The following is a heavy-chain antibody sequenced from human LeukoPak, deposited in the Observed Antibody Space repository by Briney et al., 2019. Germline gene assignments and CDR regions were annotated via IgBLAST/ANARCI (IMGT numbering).Heavy chain of an antibody. CDR3: ARGPYSYDSSGAFDI. CDR2: ISSSGST. D-gene: IGHD3-22*01. J-gene: IGHJ3*02. Sequence: SETLSLTCTVSGDSISSGDYYWSWIRQPAGKGLEWIGRISSSGSTNYNPSLKSRVTISVDTSKNQFSLKLSSVPAADTAVYFCARGPYSYDSSGAFDIWGQGTMVTVSS. V-gene: IGHV4-61*02. CDR1: GDSISSGDYY.